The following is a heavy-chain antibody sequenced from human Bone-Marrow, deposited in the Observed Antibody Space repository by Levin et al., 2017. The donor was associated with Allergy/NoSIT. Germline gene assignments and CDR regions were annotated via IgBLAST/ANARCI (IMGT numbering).Heavy chain of an antibody. J-gene: IGHJ3*02. Sequence: VASVKVSCKASGYTFTSYDINWVRQATGQGLEWMGWMNPNSGNTGYAQKFQGRVTMTRNTSMTTAYMELSDLTSEDTALYYCARSEGDDWHDVFDIWGQGTMVTVSS. CDR1: GYTFTSYD. CDR3: ARSEGDDWHDVFDI. D-gene: IGHD3-9*01. CDR2: MNPNSGNT. V-gene: IGHV1-8*01.